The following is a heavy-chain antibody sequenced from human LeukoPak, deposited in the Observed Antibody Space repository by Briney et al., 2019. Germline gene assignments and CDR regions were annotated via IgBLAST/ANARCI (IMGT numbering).Heavy chain of an antibody. CDR3: ARSPSVEYSSSPYFDY. J-gene: IGHJ4*02. CDR1: GGSISSGGYY. CDR2: IYYSGST. Sequence: SQTLSLTCTVSGGSISSGGYYWSWIRQHPGKGLEWIGYIYYSGSTYYNPSLKSRVTISVDTSKNQFSLKLSSVTAADTAVYYCARSPSVEYSSSPYFDYWGQGTLVTVSS. D-gene: IGHD6-6*01. V-gene: IGHV4-31*03.